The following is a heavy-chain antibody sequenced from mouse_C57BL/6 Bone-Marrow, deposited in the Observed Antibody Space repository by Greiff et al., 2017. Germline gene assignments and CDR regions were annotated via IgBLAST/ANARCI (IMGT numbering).Heavy chain of an antibody. J-gene: IGHJ3*01. D-gene: IGHD1-1*01. CDR2: IHPNSGST. CDR1: GYTFTSYW. CDR3: ARRGYGSLWFAY. Sequence: QVQLQQPGAELVKPGASVKLSCKASGYTFTSYWMHWVKQRPGQGLEWIGMIHPNSGSTNYNEKFKGKATLTVDKSSSPAYMLLSSLTSEDSAVYYGARRGYGSLWFAYWGQGTLVTVSA. V-gene: IGHV1-64*01.